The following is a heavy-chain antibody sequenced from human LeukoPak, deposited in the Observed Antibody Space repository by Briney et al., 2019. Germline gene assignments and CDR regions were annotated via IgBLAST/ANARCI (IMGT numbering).Heavy chain of an antibody. CDR2: IYQSETA. D-gene: IGHD3-3*01. CDR1: GYSISSGYF. CDR3: ARDSYLKYYDFWSGYYSNGADYFDY. Sequence: SETLSLTCTVSGYSISSGYFWGWMRQPPGKGLEWIGSIYQSETAHYNPSLKSRVTISVDTSKNQFSLKLSSVTAADTAVYYCARDSYLKYYDFWSGYYSNGADYFDYWGQGTLVTVSS. J-gene: IGHJ4*02. V-gene: IGHV4-38-2*02.